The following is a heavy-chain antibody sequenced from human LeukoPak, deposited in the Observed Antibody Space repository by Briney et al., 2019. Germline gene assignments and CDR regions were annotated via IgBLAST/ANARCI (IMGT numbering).Heavy chain of an antibody. CDR3: ARDRAVYYDILTGYLMDV. CDR2: INHSGST. V-gene: IGHV4-34*01. Sequence: SETLSLTCAVYGGSFSGYYWSWIRQPPGKGLEWIGEINHSGSTNYNPSLKSRVTISVDTSKNQFSLKLSSVTAADTAVYYCARDRAVYYDILTGYLMDVWGQGTTVTVSS. D-gene: IGHD3-9*01. CDR1: GGSFSGYY. J-gene: IGHJ6*02.